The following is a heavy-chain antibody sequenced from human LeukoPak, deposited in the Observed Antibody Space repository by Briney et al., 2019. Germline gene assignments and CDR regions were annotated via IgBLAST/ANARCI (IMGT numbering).Heavy chain of an antibody. D-gene: IGHD3-3*01. V-gene: IGHV1-2*02. Sequence: AAVKVSCKASGYTFTGYYMHWVRQAPGQGLEWMGWINPNSGGTNYAQKFQGRVTMTRDTSISTAYMELSRLRSEDTALHYWASVSYDCWSGYYDTTDYWGQGTLVTVSS. J-gene: IGHJ4*02. CDR2: INPNSGGT. CDR3: ASVSYDCWSGYYDTTDY. CDR1: GYTFTGYY.